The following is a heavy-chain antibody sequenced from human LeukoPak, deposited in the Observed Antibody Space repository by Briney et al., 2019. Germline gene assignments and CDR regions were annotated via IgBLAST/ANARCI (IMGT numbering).Heavy chain of an antibody. D-gene: IGHD3-16*01. J-gene: IGHJ3*02. CDR2: ISSSSRYI. V-gene: IGHV3-21*01. CDR1: GFTFSSYS. CDR3: ASSYDYVWGKFIGAFDI. Sequence: RGSLRLSCAASGFTFSSYSMNWVRQAPGKGLEWVSSISSSSRYIYYADSVKGRFTISRDNAKNSLYLQMNSLRAEDTAVYYCASSYDYVWGKFIGAFDIWGQGTMVTVSS.